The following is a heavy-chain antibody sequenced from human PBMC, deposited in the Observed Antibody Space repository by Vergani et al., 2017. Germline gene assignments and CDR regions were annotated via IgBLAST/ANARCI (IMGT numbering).Heavy chain of an antibody. V-gene: IGHV3-53*01. Sequence: VQLVESGGGVVQPGRSLRLSCAASGFTVSSNYMSWVRQAPGKGLEWVSVIYSGGSTYYADSVKGRFTISRDNSKNTLYLQMNSLRAEDTAVYYCARSYYDSSGYLYFQHWGQGTLVTVSS. CDR1: GFTVSSNY. CDR3: ARSYYDSSGYLYFQH. D-gene: IGHD3-22*01. J-gene: IGHJ1*01. CDR2: IYSGGST.